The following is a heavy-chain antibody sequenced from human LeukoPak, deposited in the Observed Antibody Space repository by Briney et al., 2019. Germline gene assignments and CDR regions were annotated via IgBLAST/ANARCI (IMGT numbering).Heavy chain of an antibody. CDR2: INHSVST. CDR3: ARRGAYVKAAAGRRWFDP. Sequence: PSETLSLTCAVDGGSFSGYYWSWIRQPPGRGLEWIGEINHSVSTNYNPSLKSRVTISVDTSKNQFSLKLSSVTAADTAVYYCARRGAYVKAAAGRRWFDPWGQGTLVTVSS. CDR1: GGSFSGYY. D-gene: IGHD6-13*01. V-gene: IGHV4-34*01. J-gene: IGHJ5*02.